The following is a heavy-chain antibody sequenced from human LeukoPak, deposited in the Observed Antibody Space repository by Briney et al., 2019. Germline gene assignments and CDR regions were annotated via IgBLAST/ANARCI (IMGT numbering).Heavy chain of an antibody. CDR2: IIPIFGTA. CDR3: ARVIGILGIETPFDY. Sequence: ASVKVSCKASGGTFSSYAISWVRQAPGQGLEWMGGIIPIFGTANYAQKFQGRVTMTRDTSISTAYMELSRLRSDDTAVYYCARVIGILGIETPFDYWGQGTLVTVSS. J-gene: IGHJ4*02. CDR1: GGTFSSYA. D-gene: IGHD7-27*01. V-gene: IGHV1-69*05.